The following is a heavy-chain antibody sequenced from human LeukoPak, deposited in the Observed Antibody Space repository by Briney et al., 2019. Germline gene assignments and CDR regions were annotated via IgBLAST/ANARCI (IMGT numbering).Heavy chain of an antibody. V-gene: IGHV4-39*07. Sequence: PSETLSLTCTVSGGSISSISYYWGWIRQPPGKGLEWIGTINYSGSTYYSPSLESRVTISIDTSKNQFSLMLSSVTAADTAVYYCARGAQDYYGDYSWYFDLWGRGTLVTVSS. CDR3: ARGAQDYYGDYSWYFDL. CDR2: INYSGST. D-gene: IGHD4-17*01. J-gene: IGHJ2*01. CDR1: GGSISSISYY.